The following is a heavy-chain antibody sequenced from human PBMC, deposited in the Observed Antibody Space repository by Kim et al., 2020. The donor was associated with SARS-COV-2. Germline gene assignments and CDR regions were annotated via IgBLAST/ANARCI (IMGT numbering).Heavy chain of an antibody. CDR3: ARLSSSWFLGSAPLNWFDP. D-gene: IGHD6-13*01. CDR2: IYPGDSDT. J-gene: IGHJ5*02. CDR1: GYSFTSYW. Sequence: GESLKISCKGSGYSFTSYWIGWVRQMPGKGLEWMGIIYPGDSDTRYSPSFQGQVTISADKSISTAYLQWSSLKASDTAMYYCARLSSSWFLGSAPLNWFDPWGQGTLVTVSS. V-gene: IGHV5-51*01.